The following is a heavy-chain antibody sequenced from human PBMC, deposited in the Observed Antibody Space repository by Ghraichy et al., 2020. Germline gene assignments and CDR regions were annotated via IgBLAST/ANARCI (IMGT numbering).Heavy chain of an antibody. J-gene: IGHJ4*02. CDR1: GGSISSYS. V-gene: IGHV4-59*01. Sequence: SQTLSLTCTVSGGSISSYSWSWIRQPPGKGLEWIGYISTSGVTNYNPSLRSRVTISVDTSKNQFSLKLRSVTAADTAVYYCASLGGTYDYWGQGTLVTVSA. D-gene: IGHD3-16*01. CDR2: ISTSGVT. CDR3: ASLGGTYDY.